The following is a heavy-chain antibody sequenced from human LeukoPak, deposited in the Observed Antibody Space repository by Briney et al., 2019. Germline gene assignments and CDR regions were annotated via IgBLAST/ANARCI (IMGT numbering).Heavy chain of an antibody. V-gene: IGHV3-21*01. Sequence: GGSLRLSCAASGFTFSSYSMNWVRQAPGKGLEWVSSISSSSTYIYYADSLKGRFTISRDNAKNSLYLQMNSLRAEDTAVYYCARDSSLLVSRFGLAVWGQGTMVTVSS. D-gene: IGHD3-10*01. CDR3: ARDSSLLVSRFGLAV. CDR1: GFTFSSYS. J-gene: IGHJ3*01. CDR2: ISSSSTYI.